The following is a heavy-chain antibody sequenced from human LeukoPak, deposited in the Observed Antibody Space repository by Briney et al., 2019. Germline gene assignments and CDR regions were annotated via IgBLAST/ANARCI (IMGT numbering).Heavy chain of an antibody. D-gene: IGHD3-10*01. CDR2: ISYDGSNK. J-gene: IGHJ4*02. Sequence: GGSLRLSCAASGFTFSSYGMHWVRQAPGKGLEWVAVISYDGSNKYYADSVKGRFTISRDNSKNTLYLQMNSLRAEDTAVYYCAKVRVRGVNPPFDYWGQGTLVTVSS. CDR3: AKVRVRGVNPPFDY. V-gene: IGHV3-30*18. CDR1: GFTFSSYG.